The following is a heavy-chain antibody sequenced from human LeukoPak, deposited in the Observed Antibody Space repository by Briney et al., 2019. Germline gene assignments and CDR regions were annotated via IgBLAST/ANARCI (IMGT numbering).Heavy chain of an antibody. D-gene: IGHD6-19*01. J-gene: IGHJ4*02. V-gene: IGHV3-21*01. CDR3: ARGSTCSGWYTGFDY. CDR2: ISTTNSYI. Sequence: GGSLRLSCAASGFTFSSYPLNWVRQAPGKGLEWVSSISTTNSYIYYADSVKGRFTISRDNAKNSLYLQMNSLRAEDTAVYYCARGSTCSGWYTGFDYWGQGTLVTVSS. CDR1: GFTFSSYP.